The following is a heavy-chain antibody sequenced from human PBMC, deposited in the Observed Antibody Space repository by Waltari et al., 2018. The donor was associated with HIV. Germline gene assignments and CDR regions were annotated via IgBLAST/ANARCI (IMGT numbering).Heavy chain of an antibody. CDR2: IFHSGSA. V-gene: IGHV4-38-2*01. CDR3: ARSEGAQTATIFDR. J-gene: IGHJ4*02. CDR1: GYPLNSGYH. D-gene: IGHD3-3*01. Sequence: QVQLQESGPGLVKPSETLSLTCGVSGYPLNSGYHWGWIRQPPGMGLEWIGSIFHSGSAYYNPPLRSRVTISVDTSKNQFSLKLNSVTAADTAVYFCARSEGAQTATIFDRWGQGTLVTVSS.